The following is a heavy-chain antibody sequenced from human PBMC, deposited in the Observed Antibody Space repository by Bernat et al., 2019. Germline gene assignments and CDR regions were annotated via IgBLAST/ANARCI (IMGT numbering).Heavy chain of an antibody. Sequence: VQLQQWGAGLLKPSETLSLTCAVYGGSFSGYYWSWIRQPPGKGLEWIGEINHSGSTNYNPSLKSRVTISVDTSKNQFSLKLSSVTAADTAVYYCARGVGYCSGGSCYGRFYYYYYMDVWGKGTTVTVSS. V-gene: IGHV4-34*01. CDR1: GGSFSGYY. CDR2: INHSGST. D-gene: IGHD2-15*01. CDR3: ARGVGYCSGGSCYGRFYYYYYMDV. J-gene: IGHJ6*03.